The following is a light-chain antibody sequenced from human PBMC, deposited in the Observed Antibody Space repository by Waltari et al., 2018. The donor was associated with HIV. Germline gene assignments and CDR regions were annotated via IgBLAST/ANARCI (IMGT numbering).Light chain of an antibody. CDR1: NIGSKS. CDR3: QVWDTAATEHVT. Sequence: SYLLAQPPSVSVAPGQTAILTCGGNNIGSKSVHCYLQRPGQAPLLIVYDDSDRPSGVPVQFSGSNAGNTATLTISGVEAGDEADYFCQVWDTAATEHVTFGGGTKLSVL. J-gene: IGLJ2*01. V-gene: IGLV3-21*02. CDR2: DDS.